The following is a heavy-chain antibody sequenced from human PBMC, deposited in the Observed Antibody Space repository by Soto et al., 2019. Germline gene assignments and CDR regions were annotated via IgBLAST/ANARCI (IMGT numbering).Heavy chain of an antibody. D-gene: IGHD2-15*01. CDR2: IMPVFHTT. J-gene: IGHJ6*02. CDR3: ATATISPVSATLYHYGMDV. Sequence: QVQLVQSGAEVKKPGSSVKVSCQASGGTFNNFAFTWVRQAPGQGLEWLGGIMPVFHTTNIAQTFQDRITGTADDFTATAYMEMTSLRYHDTAVYYCATATISPVSATLYHYGMDVWGQGATVTVSS. V-gene: IGHV1-69*01. CDR1: GGTFNNFA.